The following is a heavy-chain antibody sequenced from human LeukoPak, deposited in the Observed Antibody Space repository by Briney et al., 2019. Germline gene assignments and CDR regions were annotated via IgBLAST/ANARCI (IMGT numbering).Heavy chain of an antibody. CDR2: MNPNSGNT. Sequence: AASVKVSCKASGYTFTSYDINWVRQATGQGLEWMGWMNPNSGNTGYAQKFQGRVTMTRNTSISTAYMELSSLRSEDTAVYYCARSDTAMVYFDYRGQGTLVTVSS. CDR3: ARSDTAMVYFDY. CDR1: GYTFTSYD. J-gene: IGHJ4*02. V-gene: IGHV1-8*01. D-gene: IGHD5-18*01.